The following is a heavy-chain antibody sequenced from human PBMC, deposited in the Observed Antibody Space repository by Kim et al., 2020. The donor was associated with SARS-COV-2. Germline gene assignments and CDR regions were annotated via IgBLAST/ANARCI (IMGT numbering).Heavy chain of an antibody. CDR3: AGDPDSGVPAVTDS. V-gene: IGHV3-33*01. Sequence: AHAVTGRFTISGDNSKNTLYLQMSSLRAEDTAVYYCAGDPDSGVPAVTDSWGQGTLVTVSS. J-gene: IGHJ4*02. D-gene: IGHD2-2*01.